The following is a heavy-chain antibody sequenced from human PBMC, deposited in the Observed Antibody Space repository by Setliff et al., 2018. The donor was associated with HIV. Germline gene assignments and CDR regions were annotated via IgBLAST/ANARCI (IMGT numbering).Heavy chain of an antibody. Sequence: GESLKISCKAVDYTFTTYWIGWVRQMPGEGLEWMGIIYPEDSNIKYNPSFQNQVTISADKSISTAYLQVHNLKASDTATYYCARRDGRSMNAFEIWGPGTMGTVSS. V-gene: IGHV5-51*01. CDR2: IYPEDSNI. J-gene: IGHJ3*02. CDR3: ARRDGRSMNAFEI. D-gene: IGHD6-13*01. CDR1: DYTFTTYW.